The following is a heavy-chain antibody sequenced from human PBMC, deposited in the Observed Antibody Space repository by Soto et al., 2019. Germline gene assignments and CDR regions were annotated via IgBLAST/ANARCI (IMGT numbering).Heavy chain of an antibody. CDR2: ISSSGSTI. J-gene: IGHJ6*02. CDR1: GFTFSSYE. V-gene: IGHV3-48*03. D-gene: IGHD3-10*01. Sequence: PGGSLRLCCAASGFTFSSYEMNWVRQAPGKGLEWVSYISSSGSTIYYADSVKGRFTISRDNAKNSLYLQMNSLRAEDTAVYYCARELVRGTFYYYYYGMDVWGQGTTVTVSS. CDR3: ARELVRGTFYYYYYGMDV.